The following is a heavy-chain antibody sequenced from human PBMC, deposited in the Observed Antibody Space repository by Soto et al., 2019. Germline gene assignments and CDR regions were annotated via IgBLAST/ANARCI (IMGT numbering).Heavy chain of an antibody. CDR1: GFTFTSSA. J-gene: IGHJ4*02. CDR2: INAGSDNT. V-gene: IGHV1-58*02. CDR3: ARVGIWFGALGDY. D-gene: IGHD3-10*01. Sequence: ASVKVSCKTSGFTFTSSAIQWVRQARGQRLEWMGWINAGSDNTNYAQRFQERVTITRDSSTSTTYMELSSLTSEDTAVYYCARVGIWFGALGDYWGQGTLVTVSS.